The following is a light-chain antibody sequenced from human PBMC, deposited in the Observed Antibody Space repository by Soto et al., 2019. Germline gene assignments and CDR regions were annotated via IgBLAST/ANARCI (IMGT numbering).Light chain of an antibody. CDR1: QSVSSY. Sequence: EIVLTQSPATLSLSPVERATLPCSSSQSVSSYLAWYQQKPGQAPRLLIYDASNRATGIPARFSGSGSGTDFTLTISSLEPEDFAVYYCQQRSNWPVTFGQGTKVDIK. CDR3: QQRSNWPVT. J-gene: IGKJ1*01. CDR2: DAS. V-gene: IGKV3-11*01.